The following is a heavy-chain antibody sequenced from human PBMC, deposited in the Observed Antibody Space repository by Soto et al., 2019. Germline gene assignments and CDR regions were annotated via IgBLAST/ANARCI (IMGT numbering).Heavy chain of an antibody. J-gene: IGHJ4*02. V-gene: IGHV3-30-3*01. Sequence: QVQLVESGGGVVQPGRSPRLSCAASGFTFSSYAMHWVRQAPGKGLEWVAVISYDGSNKYYADSVKGRFTISRDNSKNTLYLQMNSLRAEDTAVYYCARARGRGIVGAAVDYWGQGTLVTVSS. CDR2: ISYDGSNK. D-gene: IGHD1-26*01. CDR1: GFTFSSYA. CDR3: ARARGRGIVGAAVDY.